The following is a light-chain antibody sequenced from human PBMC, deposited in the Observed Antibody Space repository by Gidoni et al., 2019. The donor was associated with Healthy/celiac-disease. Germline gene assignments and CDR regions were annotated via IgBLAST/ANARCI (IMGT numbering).Light chain of an antibody. CDR3: QQLGT. J-gene: IGKJ1*01. CDR1: QSIISW. V-gene: IGKV1-5*03. Sequence: DIQMNQSPSTLSASVGDRVPITCRASQSIISWLAWYHQNPGIAPKHLIYKASSLESGVPSRFSGSGYGTEFTLTISSLQPDDFATYYCQQLGTFGQGTKVEIK. CDR2: KAS.